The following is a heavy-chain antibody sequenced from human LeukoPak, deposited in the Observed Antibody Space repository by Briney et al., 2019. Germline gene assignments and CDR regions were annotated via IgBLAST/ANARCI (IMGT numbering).Heavy chain of an antibody. Sequence: SVKVSCKASGGTFSSYAISWVRQAPGQGLEWMGRIIPIFGIANYAQKFQGRVTITADRSTSTAYMELSSLRSEDTAVYYCAPDSAYGDYGGVWFDPWGQGTLVTVSS. V-gene: IGHV1-69*04. J-gene: IGHJ5*02. D-gene: IGHD4-17*01. CDR2: IIPIFGIA. CDR1: GGTFSSYA. CDR3: APDSAYGDYGGVWFDP.